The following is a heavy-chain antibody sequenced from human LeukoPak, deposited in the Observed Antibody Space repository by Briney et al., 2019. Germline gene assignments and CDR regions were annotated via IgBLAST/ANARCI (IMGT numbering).Heavy chain of an antibody. V-gene: IGHV4-39*01. CDR1: GGSISSSSYY. CDR3: ARHLYSGSYRGNWFDP. D-gene: IGHD1-26*01. CDR2: IYYSGST. Sequence: SETLSLTCTVSGGSISSSSYYWGWIRQPPGKGLEWIGSIYYSGSTYYNPSLKSRVTISVDTSKNQFSLKLSSVTAADTAVYYCARHLYSGSYRGNWFDPWGQGTLVTVSS. J-gene: IGHJ5*02.